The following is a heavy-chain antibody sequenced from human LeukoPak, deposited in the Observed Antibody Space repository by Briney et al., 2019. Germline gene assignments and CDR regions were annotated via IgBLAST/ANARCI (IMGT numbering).Heavy chain of an antibody. V-gene: IGHV4-59*01. Sequence: PSETLSLTCTMSGGFISPYYWSWIRQPPGKGLEWIAYIFHSGTTKYNPSLKSRVAISLDTPKSQFSLKLHSVTAADTAVYYCARGGYYYLDVWGRGTTVTVSS. CDR2: IFHSGTT. CDR1: GGFISPYY. CDR3: ARGGYYYLDV. J-gene: IGHJ6*03.